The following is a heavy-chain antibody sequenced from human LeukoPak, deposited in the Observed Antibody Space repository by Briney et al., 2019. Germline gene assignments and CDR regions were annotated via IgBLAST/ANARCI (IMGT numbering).Heavy chain of an antibody. D-gene: IGHD3-10*01. CDR3: ARESYGSAQFDP. CDR1: GFTFSSYS. Sequence: GGSLRLSCAASGFTFSSYSMNWVRQAPGKGLEWVSSISSSSSYIYYADSVKGRFTISRDNAKNSLYLQMNSLRAEDTAVYDCARESYGSAQFDPWGQGTLVTVSS. V-gene: IGHV3-21*01. J-gene: IGHJ5*02. CDR2: ISSSSSYI.